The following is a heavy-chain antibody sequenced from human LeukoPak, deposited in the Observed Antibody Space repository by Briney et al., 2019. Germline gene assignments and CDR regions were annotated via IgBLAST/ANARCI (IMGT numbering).Heavy chain of an antibody. V-gene: IGHV1-18*01. Sequence: ASVKVSCKASGYTFTSYGISWVRQAPGQGLEWMGWISAYNGNTNYAQKLQGRVTMTTDTSTSTAYMELRSLRSDDTAVYYCARDSPNWGPRDYYFDYWGQGTLVTVSS. CDR1: GYTFTSYG. CDR3: ARDSPNWGPRDYYFDY. CDR2: ISAYNGNT. J-gene: IGHJ4*02. D-gene: IGHD7-27*01.